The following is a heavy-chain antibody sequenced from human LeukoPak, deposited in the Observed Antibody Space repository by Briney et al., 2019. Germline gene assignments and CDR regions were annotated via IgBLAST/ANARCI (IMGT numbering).Heavy chain of an antibody. D-gene: IGHD3-3*01. CDR1: GFIFSDHW. CDR3: VRERNNFWSGHHSIFDS. Sequence: GVSLRLSCAASGFIFSDHWMHWVRQAPGKGLVWLSRINNDGSSTIYADSVKGRFTFSRDNAENTLFLEMSSLRVEDTAVYYCVRERNNFWSGHHSIFDSWGQGTLVTVSS. V-gene: IGHV3-74*01. J-gene: IGHJ4*02. CDR2: INNDGSST.